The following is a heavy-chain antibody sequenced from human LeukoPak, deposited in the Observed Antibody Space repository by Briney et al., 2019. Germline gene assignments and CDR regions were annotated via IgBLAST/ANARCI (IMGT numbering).Heavy chain of an antibody. CDR2: IYSGGST. J-gene: IGHJ4*02. CDR3: ARVGYGDYLYFDY. D-gene: IGHD4-17*01. CDR1: GFTVSSNY. V-gene: IGHV3-66*01. Sequence: PGGFLRLSCAASGFTVSSNYMSWVRQAPGKGLEWVSVIYSGGSTYYADSVKGRFTISRDNSKNTLYLQMNSLRAEDTAVCYCARVGYGDYLYFDYWGQGTLVTVSS.